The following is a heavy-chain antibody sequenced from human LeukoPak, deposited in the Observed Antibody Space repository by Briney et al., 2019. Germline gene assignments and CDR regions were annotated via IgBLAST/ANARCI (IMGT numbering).Heavy chain of an antibody. CDR3: AKKDCSGGSCYRNWFDP. CDR2: ISGSGGST. Sequence: PGGSLRLSCAASGFTFSSYAMSWVRQAPGKGLEWVSAISGSGGSTYYADSVKGRFTISRDNSKNTLYLQMNSLRAEDTAVYYCAKKDCSGGSCYRNWFDPWGQGTLVTVSS. D-gene: IGHD2-15*01. V-gene: IGHV3-23*01. CDR1: GFTFSSYA. J-gene: IGHJ5*02.